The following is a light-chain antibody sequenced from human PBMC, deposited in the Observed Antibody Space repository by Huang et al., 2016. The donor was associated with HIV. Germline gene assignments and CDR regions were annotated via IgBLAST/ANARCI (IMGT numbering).Light chain of an antibody. CDR3: QQLHTYPIT. J-gene: IGKJ5*01. CDR2: AAS. CDR1: QDIGTS. Sequence: AVQLTQSPSSLSASVGDTAIISCRASQDIGTSLAWYQQRTWRAPKILISAASTLQTGVPSRFSGDSAGTYFTLFITNLQPEDFATYYCQQLHTYPITFGQGTRLDMK. V-gene: IGKV1-13*02.